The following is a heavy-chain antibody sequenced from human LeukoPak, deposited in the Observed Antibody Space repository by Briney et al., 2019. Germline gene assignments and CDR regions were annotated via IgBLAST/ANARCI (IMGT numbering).Heavy chain of an antibody. D-gene: IGHD6-13*01. CDR3: AKDLGSSWDGGTYN. CDR2: ILNVGSKT. CDR1: GFTFSSYW. Sequence: GGSLRLSCAASGFTFSSYWMGWVRQAPGKGLGWVAVILNVGSKTYYADSVKGRLTISRDNSKNTPYLQMNSLRAEDPAVYYGAKDLGSSWDGGTYNWGQRTLVTVSS. J-gene: IGHJ4*02. V-gene: IGHV3-30*18.